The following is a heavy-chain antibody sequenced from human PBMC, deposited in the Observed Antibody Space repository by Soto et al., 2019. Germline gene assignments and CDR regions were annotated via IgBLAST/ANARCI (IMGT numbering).Heavy chain of an antibody. Sequence: QVQLVESGGGLVKPGGSLRLSFAASGFTFSDYYMSWIRQAPGKGLEWVSDISSSGSPIYYADSVKGRVTISRDNAKNSLYLLMNSLRAEDTAVYDCFSGEIRCWFDPWGQGTLVTVS. CDR1: GFTFSDYY. D-gene: IGHD4-17*01. CDR3: FSGEIRCWFDP. V-gene: IGHV3-11*01. CDR2: ISSSGSPI. J-gene: IGHJ5*02.